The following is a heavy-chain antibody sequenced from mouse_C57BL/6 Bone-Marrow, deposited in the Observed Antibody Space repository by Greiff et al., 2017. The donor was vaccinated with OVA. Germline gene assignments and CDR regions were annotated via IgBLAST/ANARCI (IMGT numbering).Heavy chain of an antibody. CDR2: ISYDGSN. CDR1: GYSITSGYY. D-gene: IGHD2-1*01. V-gene: IGHV3-6*01. J-gene: IGHJ3*01. CDR3: ARDLGNYPRFAY. Sequence: EVQLQESGPGLVKPSQSLSLTCSVTGYSITSGYYWNWIRQFPGNKLEWMGYISYDGSNNYNPSLKNRISITRDTSKNQFFLKLNSVTTEDTATYYCARDLGNYPRFAYWGQGTLVTVSA.